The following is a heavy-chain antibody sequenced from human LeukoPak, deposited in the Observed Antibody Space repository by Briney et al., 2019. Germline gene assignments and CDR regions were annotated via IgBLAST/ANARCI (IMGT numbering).Heavy chain of an antibody. Sequence: ASVKVSCKASGYTFTSYDINWVRQAPGQGLEWMGWISAYNGHTNYAQKLQGRVTMTTDTSTSTLYMELRSLRSDDTAVYYCARHRLPRVYYDSSGYYHNGFDIWGQGTMVTVSS. V-gene: IGHV1-18*01. CDR1: GYTFTSYD. J-gene: IGHJ3*02. CDR2: ISAYNGHT. D-gene: IGHD3-22*01. CDR3: ARHRLPRVYYDSSGYYHNGFDI.